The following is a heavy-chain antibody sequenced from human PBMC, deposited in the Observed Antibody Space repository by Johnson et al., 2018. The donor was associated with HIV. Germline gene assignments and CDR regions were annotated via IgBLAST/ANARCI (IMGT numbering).Heavy chain of an antibody. CDR3: AKDLRRTAYYYDSSGYKPDAFDI. J-gene: IGHJ3*02. V-gene: IGHV3-NL1*01. CDR1: GFSFSTYD. Sequence: QVQLVESGGGVVQPGGSLRLSCAASGFSFSTYDVHWVRQAPGKGLELVSGISWNSTSIGYVDSVKGRFTISRDNAKNSQYLQLNRLRLEYTAVYYCAKDLRRTAYYYDSSGYKPDAFDIWGQGTMFTVSS. D-gene: IGHD3-22*01. CDR2: ISWNSTSI.